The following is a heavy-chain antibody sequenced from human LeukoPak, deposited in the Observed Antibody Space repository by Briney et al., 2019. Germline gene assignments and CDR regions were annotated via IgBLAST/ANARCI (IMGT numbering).Heavy chain of an antibody. CDR3: ARGRRSWYISWFDP. CDR2: INHSGST. Sequence: SETLSLTCAIYGGSFSGYYWSWIRQPPGKGLEWIGEINHSGSTNYNPSLKSRDTISVDTTKNQFSLKLSSVTAADTAVYYCARGRRSWYISWFDPWGQGTLVTVSS. CDR1: GGSFSGYY. V-gene: IGHV4-34*01. D-gene: IGHD6-13*01. J-gene: IGHJ5*02.